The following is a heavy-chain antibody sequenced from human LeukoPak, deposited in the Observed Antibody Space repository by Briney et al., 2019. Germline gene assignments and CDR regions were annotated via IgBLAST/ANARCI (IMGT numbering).Heavy chain of an antibody. CDR2: IKQDESEK. V-gene: IGHV3-7*03. D-gene: IGHD1-26*01. J-gene: IGHJ4*02. Sequence: GGSLRLSCAASGFGLSRYWMSWVRQAPGEGPDWVANIKQDESEKDYADSVRGRFTISRDNAKNSLYLQMNSLRAEDTALYYCATYSGVHHKTFDDWGQGTLVTVSS. CDR3: ATYSGVHHKTFDD. CDR1: GFGLSRYW.